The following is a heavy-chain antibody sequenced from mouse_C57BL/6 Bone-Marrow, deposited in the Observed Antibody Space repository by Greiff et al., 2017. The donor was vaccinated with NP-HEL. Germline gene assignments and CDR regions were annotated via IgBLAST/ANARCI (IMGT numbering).Heavy chain of an antibody. J-gene: IGHJ1*03. CDR2: IDPENGDT. Sequence: VQLQQSGAELVRPGASVKLSCTASGFTITDDYMHWVKQRPEQGLEWIGWIDPENGDTEYASQFPGKATITADTSSNTAYLQLSSLTSEDTAVYYCTTLTTVVARGYFDVWGTGTTVTVSS. CDR3: TTLTTVVARGYFDV. V-gene: IGHV14-4*01. D-gene: IGHD1-1*01. CDR1: GFTITDDY.